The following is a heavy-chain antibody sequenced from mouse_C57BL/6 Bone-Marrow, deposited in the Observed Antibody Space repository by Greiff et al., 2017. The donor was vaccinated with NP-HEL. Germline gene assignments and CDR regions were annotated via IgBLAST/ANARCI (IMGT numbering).Heavy chain of an antibody. J-gene: IGHJ3*01. CDR3: ARYDGYYAWFAY. V-gene: IGHV2-2*01. CDR1: GFSLTSYG. Sequence: QVQLQQSGPGLVQPSQSLSITCTVSGFSLTSYGVHWVRQSPGKGLEWLGVIWSGGSTDYNAAFISRLSISKDNSKRQVFFKMNSLQADDTAIYYCARYDGYYAWFAYWGQGTLVTVSA. D-gene: IGHD2-3*01. CDR2: IWSGGST.